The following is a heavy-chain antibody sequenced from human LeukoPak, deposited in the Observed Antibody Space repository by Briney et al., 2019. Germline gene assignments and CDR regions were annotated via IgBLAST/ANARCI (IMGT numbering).Heavy chain of an antibody. D-gene: IGHD6-19*01. CDR2: INHSGST. V-gene: IGHV4-39*07. Sequence: SETLSLTCTVSGGSISSSSYSWGWIRQPPGKGLEWIGEINHSGSTNYNPSLKSRVTISVDTSKNQFSLKLSSVTAADTAVYYCARGLGYSSGWYRQYYFDYWGQGTLVTVSS. CDR1: GGSISSSSYS. J-gene: IGHJ4*02. CDR3: ARGLGYSSGWYRQYYFDY.